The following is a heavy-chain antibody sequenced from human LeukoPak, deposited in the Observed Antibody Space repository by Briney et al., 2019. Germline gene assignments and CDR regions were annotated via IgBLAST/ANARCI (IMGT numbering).Heavy chain of an antibody. CDR3: SRQIASAGTAGFDF. Sequence: SETLSLTCTVSGGSISSYYWSWIRQPAGEGLEWIGRIYSTGSTNYNPSLKSRVTMSVDTSKNQFSLRLRAVTAADTAVYYCSRQIASAGTAGFDFWGQGALVTVSS. V-gene: IGHV4-4*07. CDR1: GGSISSYY. J-gene: IGHJ4*02. D-gene: IGHD6-13*01. CDR2: IYSTGST.